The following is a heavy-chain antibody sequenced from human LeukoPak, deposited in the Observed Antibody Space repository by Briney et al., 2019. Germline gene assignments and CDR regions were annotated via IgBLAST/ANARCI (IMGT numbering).Heavy chain of an antibody. J-gene: IGHJ3*02. V-gene: IGHV3-43*02. CDR1: GFAFDDYA. Sequence: PGGSLRLSCAASGFAFDDYAMHWVRQAPGTGLEWVSLISGDGGSTYYADSVKGRFTISRDNAKNTLYLQMNSLRAEDTAVYYCARVCYDFWSGYYTGAFDIWGQGTMVTVSS. CDR2: ISGDGGST. CDR3: ARVCYDFWSGYYTGAFDI. D-gene: IGHD3-3*01.